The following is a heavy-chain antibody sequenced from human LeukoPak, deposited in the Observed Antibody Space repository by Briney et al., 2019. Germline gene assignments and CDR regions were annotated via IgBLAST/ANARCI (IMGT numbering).Heavy chain of an antibody. Sequence: ASVKVSCKTSGYIFTSSHAHWVRQAPGQGLEWMGLVNCGDGYTNYAQKLQGRVSVTADTSTSTLYMDLTSLTTEDTAIYYCARDRGGSYSIDYWGQGTLVTVSS. CDR3: ARDRGGSYSIDY. CDR1: GYIFTSSH. D-gene: IGHD1-26*01. CDR2: VNCGDGYT. V-gene: IGHV1-46*01. J-gene: IGHJ4*02.